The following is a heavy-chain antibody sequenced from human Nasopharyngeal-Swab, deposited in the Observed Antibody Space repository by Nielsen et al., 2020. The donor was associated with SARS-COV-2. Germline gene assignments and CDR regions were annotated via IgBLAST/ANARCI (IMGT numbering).Heavy chain of an antibody. Sequence: ESLKISCAVYGGSFSGYYWSWIRQPPGEGLEWIGEINHSGSTNYNPSLKSRVTISVDTSKNQFSLKLSSVTAADTAVYYCARAGSGPLYAFDIWGQGTMVTVSS. CDR1: GGSFSGYY. CDR2: INHSGST. V-gene: IGHV4-34*01. CDR3: ARAGSGPLYAFDI. J-gene: IGHJ3*02. D-gene: IGHD6-19*01.